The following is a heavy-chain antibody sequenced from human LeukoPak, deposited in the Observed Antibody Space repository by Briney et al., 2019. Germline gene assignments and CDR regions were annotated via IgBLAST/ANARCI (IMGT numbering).Heavy chain of an antibody. CDR3: GGEGRYDCCGYYSPSFAY. D-gene: IGHD3-22*01. CDR2: IYHSGST. V-gene: IGHV4-4*02. CDR1: GGSISSSNW. J-gene: IGHJ4*02. Sequence: SGTLSLTCAVSGGSISSSNWWSWVRQPPGKGLEWIGEIYHSGSTNYNPSLKSRVTISVDKSKNKFSLKVSSVTAADPAVYYWGGEGRYDCCGYYSPSFAYWGRETLVTVSS.